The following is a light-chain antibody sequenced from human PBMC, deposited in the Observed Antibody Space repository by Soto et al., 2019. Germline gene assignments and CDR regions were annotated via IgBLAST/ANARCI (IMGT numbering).Light chain of an antibody. CDR1: QTVRTNY. J-gene: IGKJ4*01. CDR3: QQYSDSPLT. V-gene: IGKV3-20*01. Sequence: EIVLTQSPGTLSLSPGERATLSCRASQTVRTNYLAWFQHKPGQAPRLLIYGASSRATGIPDRFSGSGSGTDFTLTIHRLEPEDFALYFCQQYSDSPLTFGGGTKVEI. CDR2: GAS.